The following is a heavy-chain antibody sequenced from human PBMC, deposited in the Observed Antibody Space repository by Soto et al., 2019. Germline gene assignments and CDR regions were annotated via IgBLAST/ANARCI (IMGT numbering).Heavy chain of an antibody. CDR1: VFTFSSYG. Sequence: GGSLRLSCAASVFTFSSYGMHWVRQAPDKGQEEVAVIWSDRSIEKYADSVKGRFTISRDNYKKTLYLQMNSLRAEDTAVYYCATDAGSSPFDMWGQGTMVTVSS. J-gene: IGHJ3*02. V-gene: IGHV3-33*01. CDR2: IWSDRSIE. CDR3: ATDAGSSPFDM.